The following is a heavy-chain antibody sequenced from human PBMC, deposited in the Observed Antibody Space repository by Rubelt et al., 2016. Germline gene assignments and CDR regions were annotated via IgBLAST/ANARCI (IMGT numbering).Heavy chain of an antibody. V-gene: IGHV4-59*01. J-gene: IGHJ5*02. D-gene: IGHD6-19*01. Sequence: LQKPSETLSLTCSVSGASISSYYWSWIRQPPGKGLEWIASFYHTGSTTYNPSLKSRVTMSVDKSKNQFSLKVRSVTAADTAVYYCAREVPVDGTAFDPWGQGTLVTVSS. CDR1: GASISSYY. CDR2: FYHTGST. CDR3: AREVPVDGTAFDP.